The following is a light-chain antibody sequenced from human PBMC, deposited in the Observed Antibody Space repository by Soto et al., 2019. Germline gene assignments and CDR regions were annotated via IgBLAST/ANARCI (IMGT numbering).Light chain of an antibody. J-gene: IGKJ2*01. CDR2: GAS. CDR3: QQSFTMPYT. V-gene: IGKV1-39*01. Sequence: DIQMTQSPSSLSASVGDRVTITCRASQSVRTYLNWYQRKPGKAPKVLIYGASALHSGVPSRFSGSGSGTDFTLTVSSLQPEDFATYYCQQSFTMPYTFGQGNKLEIK. CDR1: QSVRTY.